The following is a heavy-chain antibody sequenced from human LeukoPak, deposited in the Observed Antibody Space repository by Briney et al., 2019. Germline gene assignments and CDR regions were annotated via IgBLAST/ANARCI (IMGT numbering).Heavy chain of an antibody. J-gene: IGHJ6*02. V-gene: IGHV3-7*01. CDR2: IDEDGRET. Sequence: GGSLRLSCAASGFSLSSFWMSWVRQAPGKGLEWVASIDEDGRETCYVESVTGRFTISRDNAENSLFLQMNSLRAEDTAVYYCAKAPGAGIQLWLAYYYGMDVWGQGTTVTVSS. CDR1: GFSLSSFW. CDR3: AKAPGAGIQLWLAYYYGMDV. D-gene: IGHD5-18*01.